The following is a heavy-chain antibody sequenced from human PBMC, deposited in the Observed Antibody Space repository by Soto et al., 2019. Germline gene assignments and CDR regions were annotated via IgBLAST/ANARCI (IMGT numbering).Heavy chain of an antibody. CDR3: ARGDIVVVPDALPFY. CDR2: IWYDGSNK. V-gene: IGHV3-33*01. Sequence: QVQLVESGGGVVQPGRSLRLSCAASGFTFSSYGMHWVRQAPGKGLEWVEVIWYDGSNKYYADSVKGRFTISRDNSKNTLYLQMNSLRAEDTAVYYCARGDIVVVPDALPFYWGQGTLVTVSS. J-gene: IGHJ4*02. D-gene: IGHD2-2*01. CDR1: GFTFSSYG.